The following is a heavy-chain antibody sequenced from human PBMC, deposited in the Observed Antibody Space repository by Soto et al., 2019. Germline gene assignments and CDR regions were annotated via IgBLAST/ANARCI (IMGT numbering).Heavy chain of an antibody. Sequence: SETLSLTCTVYGGSFSSFYWSWIRQSPGKGLGWIGEIHHSGTTNYNPSLKSRVTISVDTSKNQFSLKLSSVTAADTAVYYCARRSYCDGDCTRRPYDYYGMDVWGQGTTVTVSS. D-gene: IGHD2-21*02. CDR3: ARRSYCDGDCTRRPYDYYGMDV. CDR2: IHHSGTT. V-gene: IGHV4-34*01. CDR1: GGSFSSFY. J-gene: IGHJ6*02.